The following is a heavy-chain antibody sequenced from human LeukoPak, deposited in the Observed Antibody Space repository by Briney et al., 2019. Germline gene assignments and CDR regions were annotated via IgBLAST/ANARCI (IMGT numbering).Heavy chain of an antibody. CDR1: GFTFDDYA. V-gene: IGHV3-9*03. J-gene: IGHJ4*02. D-gene: IGHD1-20*01. CDR3: AKGQTWYNWNDPFDY. Sequence: GGSLRLSCAASGFTFDDYAMHWVRQAPGKGLELVSGISWNSGSVGYADSVKGRFTISRDNAKNSLYLQMNSLRAEDMALYYCAKGQTWYNWNDPFDYWGQGTLVTVSS. CDR2: ISWNSGSV.